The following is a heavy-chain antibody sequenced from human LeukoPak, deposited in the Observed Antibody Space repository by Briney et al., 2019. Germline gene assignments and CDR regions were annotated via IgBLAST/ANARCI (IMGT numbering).Heavy chain of an antibody. V-gene: IGHV3-23*01. CDR2: ISDSGHDT. J-gene: IGHJ4*02. D-gene: IGHD3-16*01. CDR3: ATGEYYFDF. CDR1: GFTFPNYD. Sequence: PGGSLRLSCAASGFTFPNYDISWVRQAPGKGLEWVSTISDSGHDTSYADSVKGGFTISRDNSKNTLYLQMSSLRAEDTALYYCATGEYYFDFWGQGTLVTVSS.